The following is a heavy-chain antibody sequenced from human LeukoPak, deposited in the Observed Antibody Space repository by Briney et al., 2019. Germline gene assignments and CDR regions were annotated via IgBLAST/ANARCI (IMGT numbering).Heavy chain of an antibody. CDR2: IYYSGST. Sequence: SETLSLTCTVSGGSISSGDYYWGWSRQPPGRGLEWIGYIYYSGSTYYNPSLKSRVTISVDTSKTQFSLKLSSVTAADTAVYYCARDIGRITMVRGVIITPVWGQGTMVTVSS. CDR3: ARDIGRITMVRGVIITPV. D-gene: IGHD3-10*01. CDR1: GGSISSGDYY. V-gene: IGHV4-30-4*01. J-gene: IGHJ3*01.